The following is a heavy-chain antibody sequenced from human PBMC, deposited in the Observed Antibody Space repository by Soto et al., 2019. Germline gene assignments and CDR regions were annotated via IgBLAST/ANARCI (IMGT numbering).Heavy chain of an antibody. CDR2: IIPIFGTA. V-gene: IGHV1-69*13. D-gene: IGHD2-2*01. J-gene: IGHJ6*02. CDR1: GGTFSSYA. CDR3: ARAAIRPAAYAAYYYYGMDV. Sequence: ASVKVSCKASGGTFSSYAISWVRQAPGQGLEWMGGIIPIFGTANYAQKFQGRVTITADESTSTAYMELSSLRSEDTAVYYCARAAIRPAAYAAYYYYGMDVWGQGTTVTVSS.